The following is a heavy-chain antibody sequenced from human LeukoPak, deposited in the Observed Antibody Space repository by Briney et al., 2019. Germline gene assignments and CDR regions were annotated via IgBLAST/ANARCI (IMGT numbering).Heavy chain of an antibody. CDR2: IYPSGST. Sequence: PSETLSLTCTVSGGSISSYYWSWIRQPAGKGLEWIGRIYPSGSTDYNLSLKSRVTMSVDTSKNHFSLNLSSVTAADTAVYYCARQGSGRYGSDYWGQGTLVTVSS. J-gene: IGHJ4*02. D-gene: IGHD6-19*01. CDR3: ARQGSGRYGSDY. V-gene: IGHV4-4*07. CDR1: GGSISSYY.